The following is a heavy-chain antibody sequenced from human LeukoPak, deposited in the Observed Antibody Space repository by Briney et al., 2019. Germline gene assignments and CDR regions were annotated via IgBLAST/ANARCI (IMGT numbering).Heavy chain of an antibody. Sequence: PGGSLRLSCAASGFTFSSYEMNWVRQAPGKGLEWVSYISSSGSTIYYADSVKGRFTISRDNAKNSPYLQMNSLRAEDTAVYYCARDSYDFWSGYYPDYYYYMDVWGKGTTVTVSS. V-gene: IGHV3-48*03. CDR3: ARDSYDFWSGYYPDYYYYMDV. CDR1: GFTFSSYE. D-gene: IGHD3-3*01. J-gene: IGHJ6*03. CDR2: ISSSGSTI.